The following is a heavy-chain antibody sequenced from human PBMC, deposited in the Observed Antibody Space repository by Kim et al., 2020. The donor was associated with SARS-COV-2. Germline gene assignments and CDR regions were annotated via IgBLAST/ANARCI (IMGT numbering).Heavy chain of an antibody. CDR1: GGSISSYH. D-gene: IGHD3-10*02. Sequence: SETLSLTCAVSGGSISSYHWTWIRQAPGKGLEWVGYISPSGSPKYNPSLKSRITISLDTSKNAFSLKLGSLTAADTAVYYCSGGGESSDFLLVLGSWG. V-gene: IGHV4-59*01. CDR2: ISPSGSP. CDR3: SGGGESSDFLLVLGS. J-gene: IGHJ1*01.